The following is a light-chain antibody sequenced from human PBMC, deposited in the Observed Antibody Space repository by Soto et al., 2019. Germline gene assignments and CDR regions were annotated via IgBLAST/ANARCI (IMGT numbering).Light chain of an antibody. Sequence: EIVLTQSPGTLSLSPGERDTLSCRASQSVSSSYLAWYQQKPGQAPRLLIYGASSRATGIPDRFSGSGSGTDFTLTISRLEPEDFAVYYCQQYGSSLVTFGQGTKVDIK. CDR2: GAS. CDR1: QSVSSSY. V-gene: IGKV3-20*01. CDR3: QQYGSSLVT. J-gene: IGKJ1*01.